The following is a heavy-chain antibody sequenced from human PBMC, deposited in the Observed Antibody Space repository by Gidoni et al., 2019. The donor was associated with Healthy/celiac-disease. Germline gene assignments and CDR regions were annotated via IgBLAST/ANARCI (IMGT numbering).Heavy chain of an antibody. D-gene: IGHD2-21*02. V-gene: IGHV4-59*01. CDR2: IYYSGST. CDR3: ARSVYCGGDCYTH. J-gene: IGHJ4*02. Sequence: QVQLQVSGPGLVKPSETLSLTCTVSGGSISSYYWSWIRPPPGKGLEWIGYIYYSGSTNYNPSLKSRVTISVDTSKNQFSLKLSSVTAADTAVYYCARSVYCGGDCYTHWGQGTLVTVSS. CDR1: GGSISSYY.